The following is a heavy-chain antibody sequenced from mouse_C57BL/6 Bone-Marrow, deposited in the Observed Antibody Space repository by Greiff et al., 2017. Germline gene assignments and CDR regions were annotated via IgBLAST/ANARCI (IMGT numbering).Heavy chain of an antibody. CDR1: GFTFTSYW. D-gene: IGHD2-1*01. J-gene: IGHJ1*03. V-gene: IGHV1-50*01. Sequence: QVQLQQPGAELVKPGASVKLSCKASGFTFTSYWMQWVKQRPGQGLEWIGKIGPSDSYTHYTQKFKGKATLTGDTSSTTAYLQLSSLTSEDSAVYYCAREIYGNCAYWYFDVWGTGTTVTVSS. CDR2: IGPSDSYT. CDR3: AREIYGNCAYWYFDV.